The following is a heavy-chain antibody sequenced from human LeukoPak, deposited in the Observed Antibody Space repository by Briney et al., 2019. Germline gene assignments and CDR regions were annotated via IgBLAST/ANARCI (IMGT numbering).Heavy chain of an antibody. CDR3: AKGFYKGVFDY. CDR2: NSGIGGST. CDR1: GFSFSSYA. Sequence: GGSLRLSCAASGFSFSSYAMSWVRQAPGKGLEWVSGNSGIGGSTYYADSVKGRFTISRDNSKNTLYLQMNSLRAEDTAVYYCAKGFYKGVFDYWGQGTLVTVSS. V-gene: IGHV3-23*01. D-gene: IGHD3-3*01. J-gene: IGHJ4*02.